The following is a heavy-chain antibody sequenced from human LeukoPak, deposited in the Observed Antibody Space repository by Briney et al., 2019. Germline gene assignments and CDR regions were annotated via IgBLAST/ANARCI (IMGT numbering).Heavy chain of an antibody. D-gene: IGHD3-3*01. CDR3: ARDFRDYDFWSGYYTDRALHSFDY. CDR1: GYSFTSYY. Sequence: ASVKVSCKASGYSFTSYYMHWVRQAPGQGLEWMGIINLRGGSTSYAQKFQGRVTMTRDTSTNTVYMELSSLRAEDTAVYYCARDFRDYDFWSGYYTDRALHSFDYWGQGTLVTVSS. J-gene: IGHJ4*02. V-gene: IGHV1-46*01. CDR2: INLRGGST.